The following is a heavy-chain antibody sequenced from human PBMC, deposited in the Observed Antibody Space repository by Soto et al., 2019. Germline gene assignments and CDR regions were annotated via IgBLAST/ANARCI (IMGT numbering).Heavy chain of an antibody. J-gene: IGHJ4*02. CDR1: GDSISSNSAA. V-gene: IGHV6-1*01. Sequence: SQTHSLTCTISGDSISSNSAAWNWIRQSPSRGFEWLGRTYYRSRWYHDYAVSVKSRIIINPDTSKNQVSLQLNSVTPADTAVYYCASYRYDYWGQGTVVTVSA. D-gene: IGHD4-4*01. CDR3: ASYRYDY. CDR2: TYYRSRWYH.